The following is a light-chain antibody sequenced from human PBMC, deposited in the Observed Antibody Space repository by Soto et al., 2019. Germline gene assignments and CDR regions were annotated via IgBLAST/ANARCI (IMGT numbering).Light chain of an antibody. CDR1: QSLSSN. CDR3: QPYNNWPLT. V-gene: IGKV3-15*01. J-gene: IGKJ4*01. Sequence: EIVMTQSPATLSVSPGERATLSFRASQSLSSNLAWYQQKPGQTPRLLIYDTSTRATGVPTRFSGSRSGAEFTLTINSLQSEDFAVYYCQPYNNWPLTFGGGTKVDIK. CDR2: DTS.